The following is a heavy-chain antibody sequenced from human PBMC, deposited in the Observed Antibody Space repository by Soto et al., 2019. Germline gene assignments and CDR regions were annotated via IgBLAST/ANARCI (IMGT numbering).Heavy chain of an antibody. CDR3: ARVRDWFDP. J-gene: IGHJ5*02. Sequence: SETLSLTCTVSRGSVSSATYYWNWIRQPPGKPLEWIGYTYYSGSTNYNPSLKSRVTISLDTSKNQFSLRLTSVTAADTAVYYCARVRDWFDPWGQGTLVTVSS. CDR1: RGSVSSATYY. V-gene: IGHV4-61*01. D-gene: IGHD3-3*01. CDR2: TYYSGST.